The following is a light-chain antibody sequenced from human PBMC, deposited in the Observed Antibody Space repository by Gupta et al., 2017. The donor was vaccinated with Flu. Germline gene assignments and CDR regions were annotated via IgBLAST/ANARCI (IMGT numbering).Light chain of an antibody. Sequence: QSALTQPASVSGSPGQSITISCTGTSSDVGRSNYVSWYQQHPGKAPKLIIYEVSYRPSGVSSRFSGSKSGNTASLTISGLEAEYETDYYCSSYTSTNTFYVFGTGTKVTVL. V-gene: IGLV2-14*01. CDR2: EVS. CDR3: SSYTSTNTFYV. CDR1: SSDVGRSNY. J-gene: IGLJ1*01.